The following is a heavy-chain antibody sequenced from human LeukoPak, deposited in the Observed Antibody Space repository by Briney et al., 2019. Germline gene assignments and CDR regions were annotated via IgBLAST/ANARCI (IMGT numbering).Heavy chain of an antibody. Sequence: PGGSLRLSCAASGYTFSSFSINWVRQAPGKGLEWVSSISVRSNYIYYADSVRGRFSISRDDAKNSLFLQMNSLRAEDTGVYYCATSSYSSSSSWGQGTLVTVSS. CDR2: ISVRSNYI. D-gene: IGHD6-6*01. J-gene: IGHJ5*02. CDR1: GYTFSSFS. CDR3: ATSSYSSSSS. V-gene: IGHV3-21*01.